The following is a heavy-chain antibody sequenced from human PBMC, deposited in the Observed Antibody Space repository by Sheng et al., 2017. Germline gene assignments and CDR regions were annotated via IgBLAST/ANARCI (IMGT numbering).Heavy chain of an antibody. CDR3: AKGITSTPVAEGYFDY. D-gene: IGHD6-19*01. Sequence: EVQLVESGGDLVQPGRSLRLSCAASGFRFDDYAMHWVRQVPGKGLEWVSGISWKSGTIGYADSVKGRFTISRDNAKNSLYLQMNSLRAEDMALYYCAKGITSTPVAEGYFDYWGQGTLVTVSS. CDR2: ISWKSGTI. V-gene: IGHV3-9*03. J-gene: IGHJ4*02. CDR1: GFRFDDYA.